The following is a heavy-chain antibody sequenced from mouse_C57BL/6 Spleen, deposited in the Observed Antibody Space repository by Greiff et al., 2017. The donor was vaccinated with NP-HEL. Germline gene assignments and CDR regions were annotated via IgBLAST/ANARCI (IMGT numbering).Heavy chain of an antibody. Sequence: QVQLQQPGAELVKPGASVKMSCKASGYTFTSYWITWVKQRPGQGLEWIGDIYPGSGSTNYNEKFKSKATLTVDTSSSTAYMQLSSLTSEDSAVYYCARWGPYYDGYFHYFDYWGQGTTLTVSS. D-gene: IGHD2-3*01. V-gene: IGHV1-55*01. J-gene: IGHJ2*01. CDR2: IYPGSGST. CDR3: ARWGPYYDGYFHYFDY. CDR1: GYTFTSYW.